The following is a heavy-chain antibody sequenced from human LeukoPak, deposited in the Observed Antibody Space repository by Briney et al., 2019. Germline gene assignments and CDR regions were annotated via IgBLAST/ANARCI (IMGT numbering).Heavy chain of an antibody. CDR1: GGSFSGYY. V-gene: IGHV4-34*01. J-gene: IGHJ3*02. D-gene: IGHD4-17*01. CDR2: INHSRST. CDR3: ASMDYGDYSDAFDI. Sequence: SETLSLTCAVYGGSFSGYYWSWIRQPPGKGLEWIGEINHSRSTNYNPSLKSRVTISVDTSKNQFSLKPSSVTAADTAVYYCASMDYGDYSDAFDIWGQGTMVTVSS.